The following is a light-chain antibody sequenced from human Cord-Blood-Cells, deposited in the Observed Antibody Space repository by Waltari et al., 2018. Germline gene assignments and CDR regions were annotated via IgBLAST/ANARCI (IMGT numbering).Light chain of an antibody. CDR1: SSDVGGYNY. Sequence: QSALTQPASVSGSPGQSITLSCTGTSSDVGGYNYVSWYQQHPGKAPKYMIYDVSNQPSGVSNLFSCSKSGNTASLTISGLQAEDEADYYCSSYTSSSTVFGGGTKLTVL. V-gene: IGLV2-14*03. J-gene: IGLJ3*02. CDR3: SSYTSSSTV. CDR2: DVS.